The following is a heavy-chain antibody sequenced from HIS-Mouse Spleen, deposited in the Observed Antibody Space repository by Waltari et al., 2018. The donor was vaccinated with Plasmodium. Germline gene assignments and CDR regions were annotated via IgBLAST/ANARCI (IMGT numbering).Heavy chain of an antibody. Sequence: EVQLVESGGGLIQPGGSLRLSCAASVLPVRGNAMHWVRQAPGKGLEWVSVIYSGGSTYYADSVKGRFTISRDNSKNTLYLQMNSLRAEDTAVYYCARGMKSSSSAFDIWGQGTMVTVSS. J-gene: IGHJ3*02. CDR1: VLPVRGNA. D-gene: IGHD6-6*01. CDR3: ARGMKSSSSAFDI. CDR2: IYSGGST. V-gene: IGHV3-53*01.